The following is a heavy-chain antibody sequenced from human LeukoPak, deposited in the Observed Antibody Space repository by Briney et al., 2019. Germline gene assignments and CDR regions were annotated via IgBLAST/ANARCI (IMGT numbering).Heavy chain of an antibody. Sequence: GGSLRLSCAASGFTVSSNYMSWVRQAPGKGLEWVSVIYSGGSTYYADSVKGRFTISRDNSKNTLYLQINSLRAEDTAVYYCAKRPGYIKAFDIWGHGTMVTVSS. J-gene: IGHJ3*02. CDR3: AKRPGYIKAFDI. CDR2: IYSGGST. V-gene: IGHV3-53*01. CDR1: GFTVSSNY. D-gene: IGHD1-1*01.